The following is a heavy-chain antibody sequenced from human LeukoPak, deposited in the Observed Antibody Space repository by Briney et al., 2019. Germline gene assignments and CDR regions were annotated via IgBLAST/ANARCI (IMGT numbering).Heavy chain of an antibody. CDR1: GYSISSGYY. D-gene: IGHD3-22*01. CDR2: IYHSGST. Sequence: SETLSLTCTVSGYSISSGYYWGWIRQPPGKGLEWIGSIYHSGSTYYNPSLKSRVTMSVDTSKNQFSLKLSSVTAADTAVYYCARLYYYDSSGYRYWYFDLWGRGTLVTVSS. J-gene: IGHJ2*01. V-gene: IGHV4-38-2*02. CDR3: ARLYYYDSSGYRYWYFDL.